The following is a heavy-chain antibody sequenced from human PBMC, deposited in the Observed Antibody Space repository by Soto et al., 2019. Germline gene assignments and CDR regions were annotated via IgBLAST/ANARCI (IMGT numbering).Heavy chain of an antibody. J-gene: IGHJ4*02. CDR1: GFTFSSHA. D-gene: IGHD6-13*01. V-gene: IGHV3-23*01. Sequence: GGSLRLSCPASGFTFSSHAMTWVRQAPGKGLEWVSGLSDSGDSIYYADSVKGRFTIYRDNSMNTLYLQMNTLRVEDTAVYYCAKVSSSWYAGFFDLWGQGTLVTVSS. CDR3: AKVSSSWYAGFFDL. CDR2: LSDSGDSI.